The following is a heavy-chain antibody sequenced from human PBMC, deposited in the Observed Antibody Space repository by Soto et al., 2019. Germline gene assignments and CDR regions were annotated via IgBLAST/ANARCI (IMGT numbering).Heavy chain of an antibody. D-gene: IGHD2-2*01. J-gene: IGHJ6*02. CDR2: IDWDDDK. Sequence: SGPTLVNPTQTLTLTCTFSGFSLSTSGMCVSWIRQPPGKALEWLALIDWDDDKYYSTSLKTRLTISKDTSKNQVVLTMTNMDPVDTATYYCARIRGCSSSADYYYYGMDVWGQGTTVTVSS. CDR3: ARIRGCSSSADYYYYGMDV. V-gene: IGHV2-70*01. CDR1: GFSLSTSGMC.